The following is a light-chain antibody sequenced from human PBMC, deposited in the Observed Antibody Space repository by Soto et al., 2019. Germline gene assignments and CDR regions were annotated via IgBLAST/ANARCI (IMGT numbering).Light chain of an antibody. V-gene: IGLV4-60*02. CDR3: ETWERNTQV. Sequence: QSVLTQSSSASASLGSSVKLTCTLSSGHSSYIIAWHQQQPGKAPRYLMKLEGSGSYNKGSRVPDRFSGSSSGADRYLTISNLQFEDEADYYCETWERNTQVFGTLTKVTVL. CDR2: LEGSGSY. J-gene: IGLJ1*01. CDR1: SGHSSYI.